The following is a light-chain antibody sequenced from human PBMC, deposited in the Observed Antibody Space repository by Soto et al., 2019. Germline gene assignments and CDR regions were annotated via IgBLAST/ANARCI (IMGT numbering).Light chain of an antibody. V-gene: IGKV1-5*03. Sequence: DIQMTQSPSTLSGSVGDRVTITCRASQTISSWLAWYQQKPGKAPKLLIYKASSLESGVPSRFSGSGSGTEFTLTISSLQPDDFATYYCQQYSDSSGAFGQGTKVDI. J-gene: IGKJ1*01. CDR3: QQYSDSSGA. CDR2: KAS. CDR1: QTISSW.